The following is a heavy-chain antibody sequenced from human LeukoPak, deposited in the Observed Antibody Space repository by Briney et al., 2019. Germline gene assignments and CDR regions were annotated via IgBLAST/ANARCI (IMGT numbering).Heavy chain of an antibody. Sequence: GASVKVSCKASGYTFTSYGISWVRQAPGQGLEWIGWISAYNGNTNYAQKLQGRVTMTTDTSTSTAYMELRSLRSDDTAVYYCATSPRQGGFDYWGQGTLVTVSS. V-gene: IGHV1-18*01. D-gene: IGHD3-16*01. CDR2: ISAYNGNT. CDR1: GYTFTSYG. J-gene: IGHJ4*02. CDR3: ATSPRQGGFDY.